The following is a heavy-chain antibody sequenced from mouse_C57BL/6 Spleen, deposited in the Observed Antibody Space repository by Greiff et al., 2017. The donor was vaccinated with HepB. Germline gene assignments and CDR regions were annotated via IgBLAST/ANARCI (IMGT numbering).Heavy chain of an antibody. CDR1: GFTFSSYG. J-gene: IGHJ4*01. CDR3: ARKGNYTYAMDY. V-gene: IGHV5-6*01. CDR2: ISSGGSYT. Sequence: EVQLVESGGDLVKPGGSLKLSCAASGFTFSSYGMSWVRQTPDKRLEWVATISSGGSYTYYPDSVKGRFTISRDNAKNTLYLQMSSLKSEDTAMYYCARKGNYTYAMDYWGQGTSVTVSS. D-gene: IGHD2-12*01.